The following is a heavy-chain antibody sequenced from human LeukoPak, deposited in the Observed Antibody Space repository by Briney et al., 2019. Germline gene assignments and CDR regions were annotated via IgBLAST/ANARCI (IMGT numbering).Heavy chain of an antibody. V-gene: IGHV4-4*07. J-gene: IGHJ4*02. CDR1: GGSLNSDY. CDR3: AKDVNGYNDY. CDR2: FHTTGNT. Sequence: SETLSLTCTVSGGSLNSDYWSWIRQPAGNGLEWIGRFHTTGNTDYSPSLKSRVSMSLDTSKNQFSLNLRSVTAADTAVYYCAKDVNGYNDYWGQGTLVTVSS. D-gene: IGHD5-24*01.